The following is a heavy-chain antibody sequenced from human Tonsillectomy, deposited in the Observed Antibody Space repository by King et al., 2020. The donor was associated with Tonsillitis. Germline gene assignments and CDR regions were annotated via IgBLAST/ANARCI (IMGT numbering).Heavy chain of an antibody. J-gene: IGHJ4*02. CDR2: ISYDGINK. V-gene: IGHV3-30-3*01. CDR3: ARDGRELIGDYYFDY. Sequence: VQLVESGGGVVQPGRSLRLSCAASGFTFSTYAMHWVRQAPGKVLEWVAVISYDGINKYYADSVQGRFTISRDNSKNTLYLQMNSLRAEDTAVYYCARDGRELIGDYYFDYWGQGTLVTVSS. CDR1: GFTFSTYA. D-gene: IGHD7-27*01.